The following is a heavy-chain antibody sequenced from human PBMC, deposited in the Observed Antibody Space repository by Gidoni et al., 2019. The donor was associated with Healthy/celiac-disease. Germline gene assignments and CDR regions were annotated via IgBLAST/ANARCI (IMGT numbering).Heavy chain of an antibody. CDR2: IYYSGST. V-gene: IGHV4-59*01. D-gene: IGHD5-12*01. CDR1: GGSISSYY. CDR3: ARDQGGMATINFDL. J-gene: IGHJ2*01. Sequence: QVQLQESGPGLVKPSETLSLTCTVSGGSISSYYWSWIRQPPGKGLEWIGYIYYSGSTNYNPSLKSRVTISVDTSKNQFSLKLSSVTAADTAVYYCARDQGGMATINFDLWGRGTLVTVSS.